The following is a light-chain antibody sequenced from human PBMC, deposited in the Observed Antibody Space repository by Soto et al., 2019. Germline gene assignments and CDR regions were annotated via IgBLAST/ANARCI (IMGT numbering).Light chain of an antibody. CDR3: QQYDKWPLT. J-gene: IGKJ4*01. Sequence: ENVLTQSPGTLSLSPGERATLSCRASQSVSSSYLAWYQQKPGQAPRLLIYGASSRPTGIPDRFSGSGSGTDFTLTISRLEPEDFAVYYCQQYDKWPLTFGGGTTVDIK. V-gene: IGKV3-20*01. CDR1: QSVSSSY. CDR2: GAS.